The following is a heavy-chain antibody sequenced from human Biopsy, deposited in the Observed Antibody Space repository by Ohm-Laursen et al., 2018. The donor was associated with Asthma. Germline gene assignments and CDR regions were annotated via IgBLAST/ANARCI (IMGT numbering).Heavy chain of an antibody. CDR2: ISYTGSA. V-gene: IGHV4-39*01. CDR3: ARHWDWGSFFDY. Sequence: SQTLSLTCIVSGGSMSSSSYYWGWIRQPPGKGLEWMGSISYTGSAYHNPSLKSRVTISEDTSKNHFSLKLSSVTAADTAVYYCARHWDWGSFFDYWGQGTPVTVSS. D-gene: IGHD7-27*01. J-gene: IGHJ4*02. CDR1: GGSMSSSSYY.